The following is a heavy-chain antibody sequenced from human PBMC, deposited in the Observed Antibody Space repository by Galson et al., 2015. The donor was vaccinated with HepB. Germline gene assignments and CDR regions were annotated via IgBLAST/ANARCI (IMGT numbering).Heavy chain of an antibody. D-gene: IGHD3-3*01. V-gene: IGHV3-48*02. Sequence: SLRLSCAASGFTFSSYSMNWVRQAPGKGLEWVSYISSSSSTIYYADSVKGRFTISRDNAKNSLYLQMNSLRDEDTAVYYCAIDRGYMEWFPHHHFDYWGQRALFTVSS. J-gene: IGHJ4*02. CDR2: ISSSSSTI. CDR1: GFTFSSYS. CDR3: AIDRGYMEWFPHHHFDY.